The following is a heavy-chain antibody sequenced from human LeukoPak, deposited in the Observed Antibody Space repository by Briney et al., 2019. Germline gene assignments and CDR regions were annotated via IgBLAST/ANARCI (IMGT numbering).Heavy chain of an antibody. CDR2: IDTNTGNP. J-gene: IGHJ5*02. Sequence: ASVKVSCKASGYTFTSHPMNWARQAPEQGLEWMGWIDTNTGNPMYAQGFTGRFVFSLDTSVSTAYLQISSLKAEDTAVYYCGRGPGGFDPWGQGTLVTVSS. D-gene: IGHD3-10*01. V-gene: IGHV7-4-1*02. CDR3: GRGPGGFDP. CDR1: GYTFTSHP.